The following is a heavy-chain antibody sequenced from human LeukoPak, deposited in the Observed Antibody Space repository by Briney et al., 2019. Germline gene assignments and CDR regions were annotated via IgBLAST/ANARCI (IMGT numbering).Heavy chain of an antibody. V-gene: IGHV3-30*02. CDR2: IQSDGSYR. CDR1: GFTFSNYG. J-gene: IGHJ4*02. Sequence: GGSLRLSCAAAGFTFSNYGMHWVRQAPGKGLDWVAAIQSDGSYRYYGGSVKGRFTISRDSSKNTLYLQMNSLRAEDTAVYYCAKDRLLWFGEYEIDYWGQGTLVTVSS. CDR3: AKDRLLWFGEYEIDY. D-gene: IGHD3-10*01.